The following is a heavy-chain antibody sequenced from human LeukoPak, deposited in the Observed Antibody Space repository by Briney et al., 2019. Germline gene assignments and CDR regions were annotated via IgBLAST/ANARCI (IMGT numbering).Heavy chain of an antibody. J-gene: IGHJ4*02. CDR2: ISAYNGNT. V-gene: IGHV1-18*01. D-gene: IGHD2-2*01. CDR3: ARGQEGYCSSTSCRTPLQFDY. Sequence: ASVKVSFKASGYTFTSYGISWVRQAPGQGLEWMGWISAYNGNTNYAQKLQGRVTMTTDTSTSTAYMELRSLRSDDTAVYYCARGQEGYCSSTSCRTPLQFDYWGQGTLVTVSS. CDR1: GYTFTSYG.